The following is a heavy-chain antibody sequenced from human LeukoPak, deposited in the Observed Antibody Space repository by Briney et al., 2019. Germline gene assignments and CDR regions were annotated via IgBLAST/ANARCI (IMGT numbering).Heavy chain of an antibody. V-gene: IGHV3-30-3*01. D-gene: IGHD1-26*01. CDR1: GFTFSSYA. Sequence: GGSLRLSCAASGFTFSSYAMHWVRQAPGKGLEWVAVISYDGSNKYYADSVKGRFTISRDNSKNTLYLQMNSLRAEDTAVYYCARDGVGARLLDFWGQGTLVTVSS. CDR3: ARDGVGARLLDF. CDR2: ISYDGSNK. J-gene: IGHJ4*02.